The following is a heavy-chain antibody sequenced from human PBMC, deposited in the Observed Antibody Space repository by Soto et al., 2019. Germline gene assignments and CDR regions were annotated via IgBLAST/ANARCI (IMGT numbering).Heavy chain of an antibody. V-gene: IGHV4-31*03. J-gene: IGHJ5*02. Sequence: SATLSLTCTVSGGSISSGVYYWSWIRQHPGKGLEWIGYIYYSGITYYNPSLKSRVTISVDTSKNQFSLKLSPVTAADTAVYYCARAQYSSSSGPDWFDPWGQGTLVTVSS. CDR2: IYYSGIT. CDR1: GGSISSGVYY. CDR3: ARAQYSSSSGPDWFDP. D-gene: IGHD6-6*01.